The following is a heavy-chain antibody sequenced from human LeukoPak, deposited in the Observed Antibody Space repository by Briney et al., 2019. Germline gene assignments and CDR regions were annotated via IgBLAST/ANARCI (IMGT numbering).Heavy chain of an antibody. D-gene: IGHD3-10*01. J-gene: IGHJ4*02. V-gene: IGHV1-18*01. CDR1: GYSFTRYG. Sequence: ASVNVSCKASGYSFTRYGMAWLRHAPGQGLEWMGWISTYNGNTDYAQKLQGRVTMTTDTSTSTAYMELTSLTSDDPAMYYCARDRYGSDTPFDYWGQGTLVTVSS. CDR3: ARDRYGSDTPFDY. CDR2: ISTYNGNT.